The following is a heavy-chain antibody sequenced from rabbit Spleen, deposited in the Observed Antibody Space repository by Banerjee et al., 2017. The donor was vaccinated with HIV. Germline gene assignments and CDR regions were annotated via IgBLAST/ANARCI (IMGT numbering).Heavy chain of an antibody. D-gene: IGHD7-1*01. CDR1: GVSFSISSY. Sequence: QSLEESGGDLVKPGASLTLTCTASGVSFSISSYMCWVRQAPGKGLEWIACIYSGSSADTYYASWAKGRFTISKTSSTTVTLEMTSLTAADTATYFCARDNAGYAGYGDDNLWGPGTLVTVS. CDR2: IYSGSSADT. V-gene: IGHV1S40*01. J-gene: IGHJ4*01. CDR3: ARDNAGYAGYGDDNL.